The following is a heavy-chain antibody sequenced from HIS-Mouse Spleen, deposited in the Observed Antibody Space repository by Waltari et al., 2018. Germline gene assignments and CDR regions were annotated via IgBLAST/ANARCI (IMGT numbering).Heavy chain of an antibody. D-gene: IGHD6-6*01. CDR2: ISYDGSNK. CDR3: ARDRQLVFDY. V-gene: IGHV3-30*04. Sequence: QVQLVESGGGVVQSGRSLRLSCAASGFHFSSYATHWVRQAPGKGLEWVAVISYDGSNKYYADSVKGRFTISRDNSKNTLYLQMNSLRAEDTAVYYCARDRQLVFDYWGQGTLVTVSS. CDR1: GFHFSSYA. J-gene: IGHJ4*02.